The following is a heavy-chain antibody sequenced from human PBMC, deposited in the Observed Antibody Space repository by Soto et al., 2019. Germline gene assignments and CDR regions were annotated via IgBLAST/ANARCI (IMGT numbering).Heavy chain of an antibody. V-gene: IGHV1-69*12. CDR2: IIPIFGAA. CDR1: GDMFSSYA. J-gene: IGHJ4*02. Sequence: QVQLVQSGAEVKKPGSSVKVACKASGDMFSSYAISWVRQAPGQGLEWMGGIIPIFGAAIYAQKFQGRVSITADESTTTAYMQVSSLTSEDTAVYYCARAKNPGGGDCYNYYLDYWGQGTLVTVSS. CDR3: ARAKNPGGGDCYNYYLDY. D-gene: IGHD2-21*02.